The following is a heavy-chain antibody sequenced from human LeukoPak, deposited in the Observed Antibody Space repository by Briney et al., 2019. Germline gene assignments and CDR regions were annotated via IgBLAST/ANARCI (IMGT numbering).Heavy chain of an antibody. D-gene: IGHD3-22*01. CDR2: IIPILGIA. Sequence: GASVKVSCKASGGTFSSYAISWVRQAPGQGREWMGRIIPILGIANYAQKFQGRVTITADKSTSTAYMELSSLRSEDTAVYYCARVGLFGYYYYGMDVWGQGTTVTVSS. CDR1: GGTFSSYA. CDR3: ARVGLFGYYYYGMDV. V-gene: IGHV1-69*04. J-gene: IGHJ6*02.